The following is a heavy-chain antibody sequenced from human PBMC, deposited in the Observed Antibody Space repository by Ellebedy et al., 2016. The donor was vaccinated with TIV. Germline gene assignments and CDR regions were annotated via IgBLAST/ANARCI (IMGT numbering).Heavy chain of an antibody. CDR2: ISYDGSNQ. D-gene: IGHD4-17*01. CDR3: ARGGPFGNYGGYFDL. CDR1: GFNRNFA. Sequence: GESLKISCVASGFNRNFAMHWVRQAPGKGLEWVTLISYDGSNQYYADSVKGRFTISRDNSKNTVYLQMNSLRSEDTAVYHCARGGPFGNYGGYFDLWGQGALVSVSS. J-gene: IGHJ4*02. V-gene: IGHV3-30*01.